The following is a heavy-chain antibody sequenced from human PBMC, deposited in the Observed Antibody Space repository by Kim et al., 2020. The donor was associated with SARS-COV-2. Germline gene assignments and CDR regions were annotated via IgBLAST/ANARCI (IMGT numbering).Heavy chain of an antibody. J-gene: IGHJ3*01. CDR3: AREGLVVYSTDAFDL. CDR2: ISSKSDYR. CDR1: GFTFSSYG. Sequence: GGSLRLSCAASGFTFSSYGMNWVRQAPGKGLEWVSSISSKSDYRNYADSVKGRFTISRDNAKNSLFLQMDSLRAEDTALYYCAREGLVVYSTDAFDLWGQGTMVTVSS. D-gene: IGHD2-15*01. V-gene: IGHV3-21*01.